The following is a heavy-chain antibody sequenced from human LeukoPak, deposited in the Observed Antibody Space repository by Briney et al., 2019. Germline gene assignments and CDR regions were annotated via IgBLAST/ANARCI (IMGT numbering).Heavy chain of an antibody. J-gene: IGHJ4*02. CDR1: GYTFTEQY. V-gene: IGHV1-2*02. Sequence: ASVKVSCKASGYTFTEQYIHWVRQAPGQGLEWMGWINPHGGGTNYAQKFQGGVALTRDTSLSTAYMDLSRLRSDDTAVYYCARQGGSARYFDYWGQGTLVTVSS. D-gene: IGHD3-16*02. CDR2: INPHGGGT. CDR3: ARQGGSARYFDY.